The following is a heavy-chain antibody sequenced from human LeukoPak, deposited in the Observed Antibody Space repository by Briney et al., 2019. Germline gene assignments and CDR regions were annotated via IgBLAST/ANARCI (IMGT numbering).Heavy chain of an antibody. V-gene: IGHV3-21*01. J-gene: IGHJ4*02. CDR3: ARDYCSSTSCYLVN. CDR1: GFTFSSYS. Sequence: PGGSLRLSCAASGFTFSSYSMNWVRQAPGKGLEWVSSISSSSSYIYYADSVKGRFTISRDNAKNSLYLQMNSLRAEDAAVYYCARDYCSSTSCYLVNWGQGTLVTVSS. CDR2: ISSSSSYI. D-gene: IGHD2-2*01.